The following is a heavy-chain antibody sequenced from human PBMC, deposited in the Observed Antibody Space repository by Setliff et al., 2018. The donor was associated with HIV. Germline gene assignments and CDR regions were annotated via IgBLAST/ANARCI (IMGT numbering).Heavy chain of an antibody. Sequence: ETMSLTCAVYGGSFSGYYWSWIRQPPGKGLEWIGEINHSGSTNYNPSLKSRVTISVDTSKNQFSLKLSSVTAADTAVYYCARGAIAVAGISYYYYGMDVWGQGTTVTVSS. D-gene: IGHD6-19*01. J-gene: IGHJ6*02. CDR3: ARGAIAVAGISYYYYGMDV. CDR1: GGSFSGYY. CDR2: INHSGST. V-gene: IGHV4-34*01.